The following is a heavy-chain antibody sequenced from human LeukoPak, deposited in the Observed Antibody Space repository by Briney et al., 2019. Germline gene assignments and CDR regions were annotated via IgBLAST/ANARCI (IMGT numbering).Heavy chain of an antibody. Sequence: ETLSLTCTVSGGSISSRYWSWVRQAPGKGLEWVSVIYSGGSTYYADSVKGRFTISRDNSKNTLYLQMNSLRAEDTAVYYCARDYGVAGFGYFDYWGQGTLVTVSS. CDR2: IYSGGST. CDR3: ARDYGVAGFGYFDY. V-gene: IGHV3-53*01. J-gene: IGHJ4*02. D-gene: IGHD3-16*01. CDR1: GGSISSRY.